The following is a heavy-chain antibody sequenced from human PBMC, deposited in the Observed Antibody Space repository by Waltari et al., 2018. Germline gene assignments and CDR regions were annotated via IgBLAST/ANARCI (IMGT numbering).Heavy chain of an antibody. CDR1: GFTFSSYA. V-gene: IGHV3-30-3*01. CDR3: AREQFGWFREFGFDY. CDR2: ISYDGSNK. D-gene: IGHD3-10*01. J-gene: IGHJ4*02. Sequence: QVQLVESGGGVVQPGRSLRLSCAASGFTFSSYAMHWVSQAPGKGLEWVAVISYDGSNKYYADSVKGRFTISRDNSKNTLYLQMNSLRAEDTAVYYCAREQFGWFREFGFDYWGQGTLVTVSS.